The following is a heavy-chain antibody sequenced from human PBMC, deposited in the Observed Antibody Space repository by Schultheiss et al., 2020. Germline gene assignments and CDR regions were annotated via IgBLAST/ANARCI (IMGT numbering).Heavy chain of an antibody. CDR2: INHSGST. Sequence: SETLSLTCTVSGGSISSGGYYWSWIRQPPGKGLEWIGEINHSGSTNYNPSLKSRVTISVDTSKNQFSLKLSSVTAADTAVYYCARGSPTYYYGSGSYPRHYYYYYGMDVWGQGTTGTVS. J-gene: IGHJ6*02. CDR3: ARGSPTYYYGSGSYPRHYYYYYGMDV. CDR1: GGSISSGGYY. V-gene: IGHV4-39*07. D-gene: IGHD3-10*01.